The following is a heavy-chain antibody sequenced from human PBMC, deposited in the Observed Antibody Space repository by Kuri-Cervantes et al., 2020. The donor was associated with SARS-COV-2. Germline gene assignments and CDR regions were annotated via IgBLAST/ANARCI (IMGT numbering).Heavy chain of an antibody. J-gene: IGHJ6*02. CDR2: ISSSSSTI. D-gene: IGHD3-3*01. CDR1: GFTFSSYS. CDR3: ARDRSRITIFGVVTRYGMDV. Sequence: GESLKISCAASGFTFSSYSMNWVRQAPGKGLEWVSYISSSSSTIYYADSAKGRYTISRDNAKNSLYLQMNSLRAEDTAVYYCARDRSRITIFGVVTRYGMDVWGQGTTVTVSS. V-gene: IGHV3-48*01.